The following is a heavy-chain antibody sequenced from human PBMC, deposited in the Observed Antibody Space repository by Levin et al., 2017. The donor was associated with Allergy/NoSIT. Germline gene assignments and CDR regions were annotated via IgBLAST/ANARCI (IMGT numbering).Heavy chain of an antibody. Sequence: ESLKISCAVYGGSFSGHYWTWIRQPPGKGLEWIGEIFHSEDSNYIPSHYNPSLKSRVTISLDTSKNQFSLKLSSVTAADTAMYYCARGLRGGPFDCWGHGTLLTVSS. CDR1: GGSFSGHY. V-gene: IGHV4-34*01. CDR2: IFHSEDS. J-gene: IGHJ4*01. D-gene: IGHD4-17*01. CDR3: ARGLRGGPFDC.